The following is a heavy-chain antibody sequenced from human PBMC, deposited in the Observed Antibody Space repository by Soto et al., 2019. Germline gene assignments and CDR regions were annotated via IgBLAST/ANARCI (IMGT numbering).Heavy chain of an antibody. V-gene: IGHV3-73*02. CDR3: TSGWITMITS. Sequence: EVQLEESGGGLVQPGGSLKLSCAASGFTFSGSAMHWVRQASGKGLEWVGRIRSKANSYATAYAASVKGRFTISRDDSKNTAYLQMNSLKTEDTAVYYCTSGWITMITSWGQGTLVTVSS. J-gene: IGHJ5*02. CDR1: GFTFSGSA. D-gene: IGHD3-22*01. CDR2: IRSKANSYAT.